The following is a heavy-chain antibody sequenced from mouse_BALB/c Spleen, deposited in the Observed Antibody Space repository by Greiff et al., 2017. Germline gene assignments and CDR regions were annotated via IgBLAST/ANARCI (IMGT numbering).Heavy chain of an antibody. Sequence: EVKLVESGGGLVKPGGSLKLSCAASGFTFSSYAMSWVRQSPEKRLEWVAEISSGGSYTYYPDTVTGRFTISRDNAKNTLYLEMSSLRSEDTAMYYCTRDDGYDGAWFAYWGQGTLVTVSA. J-gene: IGHJ3*01. D-gene: IGHD2-2*01. CDR1: GFTFSSYA. CDR3: TRDDGYDGAWFAY. CDR2: ISSGGSYT. V-gene: IGHV5-9-4*01.